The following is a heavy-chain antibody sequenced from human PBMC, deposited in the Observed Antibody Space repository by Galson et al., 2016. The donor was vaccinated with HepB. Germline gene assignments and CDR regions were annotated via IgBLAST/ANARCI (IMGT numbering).Heavy chain of an antibody. J-gene: IGHJ4*02. Sequence: SLRLSCAASGFTFSHYWMNWVRQAPGKGLEWVARIKEDGSERTYVDSVKGRFTISRDNAKKLLYLQMYSLGVEDTAVYYCAKVSAYALDIWGQGTLVTVSP. CDR3: AKVSAYALDI. D-gene: IGHD2-2*01. V-gene: IGHV3-7*01. CDR1: GFTFSHYW. CDR2: IKEDGSER.